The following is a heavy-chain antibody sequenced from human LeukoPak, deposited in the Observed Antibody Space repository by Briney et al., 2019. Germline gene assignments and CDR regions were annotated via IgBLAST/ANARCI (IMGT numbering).Heavy chain of an antibody. Sequence: GGSLRLSCAASGFTFSSYAMSWVRQAPGKGLEWVSAISGSGGSTYYADSVKGRFTISRDNSKNTLSLQMNSLRAEDTAVYYCAKLDTAMVTLDAFDIWGQGTMVTVSS. CDR3: AKLDTAMVTLDAFDI. D-gene: IGHD5-18*01. CDR2: ISGSGGST. V-gene: IGHV3-23*01. CDR1: GFTFSSYA. J-gene: IGHJ3*02.